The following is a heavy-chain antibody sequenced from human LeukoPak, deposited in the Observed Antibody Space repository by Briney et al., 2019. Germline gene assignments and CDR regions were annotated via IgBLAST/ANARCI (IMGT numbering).Heavy chain of an antibody. V-gene: IGHV3-21*01. Sequence: PGGSLRLSCAASGFTFSSYSMNWVRQAPGKGLEWVSSISSSSSYIYYADSVKGRFTISRDNAKNSLYLLMNSLRAEDTAVYYCARSRDRGLYYDSSGYYYFDYWGQGTLVTVSS. D-gene: IGHD3-22*01. CDR3: ARSRDRGLYYDSSGYYYFDY. CDR2: ISSSSSYI. CDR1: GFTFSSYS. J-gene: IGHJ4*02.